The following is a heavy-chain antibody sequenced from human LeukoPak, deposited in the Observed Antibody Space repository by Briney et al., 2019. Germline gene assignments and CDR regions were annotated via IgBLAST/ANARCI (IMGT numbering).Heavy chain of an antibody. CDR3: ARDRPSSGSRFDI. CDR1: GFTISSNY. Sequence: PGGSLRLSCAVSGFTISSNYMSWVRQAPGKGLEWVSVIFSDGGTYYADPVKGRFTVSRDNSKNTVYLQMNSLRVEDTAVYFCARDRPSSGSRFDIWGQGKLVTVS. D-gene: IGHD1-26*01. CDR2: IFSDGGT. V-gene: IGHV3-53*01. J-gene: IGHJ3*02.